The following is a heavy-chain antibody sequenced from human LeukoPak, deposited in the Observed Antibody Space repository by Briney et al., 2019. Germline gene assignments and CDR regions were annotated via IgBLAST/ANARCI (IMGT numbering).Heavy chain of an antibody. Sequence: SETLSLTCAVYGGSFRGYYWSWIREPPGKGLEWIGEINHSGSTNYNPSLKSRVTISVDTSKNQFSLKLSSVTAADTAVYYCATYSGSLLDAFDIWGQGTMVTVSS. D-gene: IGHD1-26*01. CDR3: ATYSGSLLDAFDI. V-gene: IGHV4-34*01. CDR2: INHSGST. CDR1: GGSFRGYY. J-gene: IGHJ3*02.